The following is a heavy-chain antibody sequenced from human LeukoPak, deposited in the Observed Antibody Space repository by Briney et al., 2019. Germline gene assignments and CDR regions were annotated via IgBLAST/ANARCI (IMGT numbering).Heavy chain of an antibody. D-gene: IGHD1-7*01. J-gene: IGHJ4*02. CDR2: IKKDGSEK. CDR1: GFTFSSYW. CDR3: AREMGWNYGDY. Sequence: GGSLRLSCAASGFTFSSYWMTWVRQAPGKGLEWVANIKKDGSEKYYVDSVRGRFTISRDNAKNTLYLQMNSLRAEDTAVYYCAREMGWNYGDYWGQGTLVTVSS. V-gene: IGHV3-7*05.